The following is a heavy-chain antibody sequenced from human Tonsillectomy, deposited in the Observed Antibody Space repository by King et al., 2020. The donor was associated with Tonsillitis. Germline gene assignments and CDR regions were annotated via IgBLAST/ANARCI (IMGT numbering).Heavy chain of an antibody. D-gene: IGHD3-9*01. V-gene: IGHV4-30-4*01. CDR2: IYYSGST. CDR1: GGSISSGDYY. Sequence: QLQESGPGLVKPSQTLSLTCTVSGGSISSGDYYWSWIRQPPGKGLEWIGYIYYSGSTYYNPSLKSRVTISVDTSKNQFSLKLSSVTAAATAVYYCARDEGYDSDAFDIWGQGTMVTVSS. J-gene: IGHJ3*02. CDR3: ARDEGYDSDAFDI.